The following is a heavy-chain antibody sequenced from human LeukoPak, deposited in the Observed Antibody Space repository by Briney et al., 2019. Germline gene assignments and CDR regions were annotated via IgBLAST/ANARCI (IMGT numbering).Heavy chain of an antibody. CDR3: ATAGKITMVRGVNIPPDY. V-gene: IGHV1-24*01. CDR2: FDPEDGET. CDR1: GYTLIELS. J-gene: IGHJ4*02. D-gene: IGHD3-10*01. Sequence: GASVKVSCKVSGYTLIELSMHWVRQAPGKGLEWMGGFDPEDGETIYAQKFQGRVTMTEDTSTDTAYMELSSLRSEDTAVYYCATAGKITMVRGVNIPPDYWGQGTLVTVSS.